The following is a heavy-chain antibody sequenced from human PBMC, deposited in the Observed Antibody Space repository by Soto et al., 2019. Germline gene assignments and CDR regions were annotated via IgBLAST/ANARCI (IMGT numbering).Heavy chain of an antibody. V-gene: IGHV1-69*12. J-gene: IGHJ6*02. CDR1: GGTFGNSA. D-gene: IGHD2-15*01. CDR2: NIPIFSTP. CDR3: ARDKDRQQLGGNYYYGIDV. Sequence: QVQLVQSGAEVKKPGSSVTVSCKASGGTFGNSAISWVRQAPGQGLEWMGGNIPIFSTPDYAQKFQGRVTITADESTTTAYMELTSLKSEDTAVYYGARDKDRQQLGGNYYYGIDVWGQGTTVTVSS.